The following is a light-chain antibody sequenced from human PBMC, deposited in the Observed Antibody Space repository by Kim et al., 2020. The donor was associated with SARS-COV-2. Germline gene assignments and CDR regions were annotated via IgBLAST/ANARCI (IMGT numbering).Light chain of an antibody. J-gene: IGLJ3*02. Sequence: SSELPQDPAVSVALGQTVRITCQGDSLRSYYASWYQQKPGQAPVLVIYGKNNRPSGIPDRFSGSSSGNTASLTITGAQAEDEADYYCNSRDSSGTWVFGGGTQLTVL. CDR3: NSRDSSGTWV. CDR2: GKN. V-gene: IGLV3-19*01. CDR1: SLRSYY.